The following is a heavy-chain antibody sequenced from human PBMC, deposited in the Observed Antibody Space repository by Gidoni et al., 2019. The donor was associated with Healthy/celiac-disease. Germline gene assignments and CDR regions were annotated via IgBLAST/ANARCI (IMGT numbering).Heavy chain of an antibody. J-gene: IGHJ3*02. D-gene: IGHD5-18*01. V-gene: IGHV3-53*01. CDR1: GFTVSSNY. CDR2: IYSGGST. CDR3: ATTSGYTLKGGTGHAFDI. Sequence: EVQLVESGGGLIQPGGSLRLSCAASGFTVSSNYMSWVRQAPGKGLEWVSVIYSGGSTYYADSVKGRFTISRDNSKNTLYLQMNSLRAEDTAVYYCATTSGYTLKGGTGHAFDIWGQGTMVTVSS.